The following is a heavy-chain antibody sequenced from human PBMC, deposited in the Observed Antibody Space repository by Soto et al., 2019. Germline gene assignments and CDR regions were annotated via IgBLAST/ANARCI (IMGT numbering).Heavy chain of an antibody. CDR1: SGSISSYY. Sequence: PSETLSLTCTVSSGSISSYYWTWIRQPPGKGLEWIAYIYYSGSTNYNPSLKSRVTTSIDTSKNQFSLKLSSVTAADTAVYYCARGPWGDYYYYGMDVWGQGTTVTVSS. CDR3: ARGPWGDYYYYGMDV. CDR2: IYYSGST. V-gene: IGHV4-59*12. D-gene: IGHD3-16*01. J-gene: IGHJ6*02.